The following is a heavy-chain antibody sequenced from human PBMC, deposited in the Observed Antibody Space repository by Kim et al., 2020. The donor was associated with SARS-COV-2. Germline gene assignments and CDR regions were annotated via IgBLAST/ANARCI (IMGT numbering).Heavy chain of an antibody. V-gene: IGHV4-59*01. CDR1: GGSISSYY. D-gene: IGHD3-10*01. Sequence: SETLSLTCTVSGGSISSYYWSWIRQPPGKGLEWIGYIYYSGSTNYNPSLKSRVTISVDTSKNQFSLKLSSVTAADTAVYYCARDFGPQIMVRGVFDLWGRGTLVTVSS. CDR3: ARDFGPQIMVRGVFDL. J-gene: IGHJ2*01. CDR2: IYYSGST.